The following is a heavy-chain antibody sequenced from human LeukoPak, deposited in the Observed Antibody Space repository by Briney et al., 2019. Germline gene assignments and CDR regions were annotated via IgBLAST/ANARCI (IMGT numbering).Heavy chain of an antibody. V-gene: IGHV3-74*01. J-gene: IGHJ4*02. CDR3: ARASGASSSWYGFGDFDY. CDR1: GFTFSSYW. D-gene: IGHD6-13*01. CDR2: INSDGSST. Sequence: GGSLRLSCAASGFTFSSYWMHWVRQAPGKGLVWVSRINSDGSSTSYANSVKGRFTISRDNAKNTLYPQMNSLRAEDTAVYYCARASGASSSWYGFGDFDYWGQGTLVTVSS.